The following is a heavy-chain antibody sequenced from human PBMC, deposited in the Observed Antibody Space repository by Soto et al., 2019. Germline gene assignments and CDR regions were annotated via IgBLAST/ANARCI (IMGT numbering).Heavy chain of an antibody. CDR3: ARIESGGADD. Sequence: QVQLVQSGAEEKKPGASVKVSCKASGYTFTSYAMHWVRQAPGQRLEWMGWINAGNGNTKYSQKFQGRVTLTRDTSASTADMELSSRRSEDTAVYYCARIESGGADDWGQGTLVTVSS. CDR1: GYTFTSYA. CDR2: INAGNGNT. V-gene: IGHV1-3*05. J-gene: IGHJ4*02. D-gene: IGHD2-15*01.